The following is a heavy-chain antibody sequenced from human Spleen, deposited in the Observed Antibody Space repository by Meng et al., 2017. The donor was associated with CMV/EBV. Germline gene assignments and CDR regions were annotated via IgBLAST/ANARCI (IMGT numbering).Heavy chain of an antibody. CDR1: GGSISSAGYY. Sequence: VSGGSISSAGYYWSWIRQHQGKGLEWVGYIYHTGSTYYNPSLKSRVTISLGTSKNQFSLQLTSVTAADTAVYYCARGGFNYGGHFQHWGQGTLVTVSS. J-gene: IGHJ1*01. D-gene: IGHD5-18*01. CDR2: IYHTGST. CDR3: ARGGFNYGGHFQH. V-gene: IGHV4-31*02.